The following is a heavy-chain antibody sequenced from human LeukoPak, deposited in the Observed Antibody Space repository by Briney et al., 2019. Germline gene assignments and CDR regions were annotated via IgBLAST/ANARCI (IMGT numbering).Heavy chain of an antibody. CDR1: GGSFSGYY. CDR3: ARGHDYGDFFDY. D-gene: IGHD4-17*01. CDR2: INHSGST. J-gene: IGHJ4*02. Sequence: SETLSLTCAVYGGSFSGYYWSWIRQPPGKGLEWIGEINHSGSTNYNPSLKTRVIITVDTSKNQFSLKLSSVTAADTAVYNCARGHDYGDFFDYWGQGTLVTVSS. V-gene: IGHV4-34*01.